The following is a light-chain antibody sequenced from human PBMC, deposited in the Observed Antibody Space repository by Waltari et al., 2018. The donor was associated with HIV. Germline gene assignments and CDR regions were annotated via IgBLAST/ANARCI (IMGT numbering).Light chain of an antibody. J-gene: IGLJ2*01. CDR3: CSYAGGRVFVL. CDR2: EVS. V-gene: IGLV2-23*02. Sequence: QSALTQPASVSGSPGQSITISSTGTISDIGSYNLVSWYQQYPGRAPKLIIYEVSKRPSGVSDRFSGSKSGNRASLTVAGLKVEDEADYYCCSYAGGRVFVLFGGGTRLTV. CDR1: ISDIGSYNL.